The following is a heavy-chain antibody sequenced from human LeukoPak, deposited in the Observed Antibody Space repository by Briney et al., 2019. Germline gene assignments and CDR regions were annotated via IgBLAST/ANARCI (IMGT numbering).Heavy chain of an antibody. Sequence: RGESLKISCKGSGYSFATYWIGWVRQIPGKGLEWMGIVYPGDSDVRYSPPFQGQVTISVDKSINTAYLQWSSLKASDTAKFYCARHQDGYTYGYDYWGQGTLVTVSS. D-gene: IGHD5-18*01. V-gene: IGHV5-51*01. CDR2: VYPGDSDV. J-gene: IGHJ4*02. CDR1: GYSFATYW. CDR3: ARHQDGYTYGYDY.